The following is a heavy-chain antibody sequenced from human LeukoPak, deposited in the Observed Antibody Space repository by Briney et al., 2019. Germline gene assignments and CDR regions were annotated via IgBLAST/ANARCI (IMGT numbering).Heavy chain of an antibody. D-gene: IGHD6-6*01. J-gene: IGHJ4*02. CDR1: GFTFSSYS. CDR2: INHSGST. CDR3: ARGSSPVYY. Sequence: PGGSLRLSCAASGFTFSSYSMNWVRQAPGKGLEWIGEINHSGSTNYNPSLKSRVTISVDTSKNQFSLKLSSVTAADTAVYYCARGSSPVYYWGQGTLVTVSS. V-gene: IGHV4-34*01.